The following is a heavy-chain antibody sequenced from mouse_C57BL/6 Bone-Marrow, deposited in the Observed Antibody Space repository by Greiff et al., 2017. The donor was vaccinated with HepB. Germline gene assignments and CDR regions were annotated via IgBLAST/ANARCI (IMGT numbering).Heavy chain of an antibody. J-gene: IGHJ4*01. V-gene: IGHV5-17*01. CDR2: ISSGSSTI. CDR3: ENKYYGSSYAMDY. Sequence: EVQLVESGGGLVKPGGSLKLSCAASGFTFSDYGMHWVRQAPEKGLEWVAYISSGSSTIYYADTVKGRFTISRDNAKNTLFLQMTSRRSEDTAMYYCENKYYGSSYAMDYWGQGTSVTVSS. D-gene: IGHD1-1*01. CDR1: GFTFSDYG.